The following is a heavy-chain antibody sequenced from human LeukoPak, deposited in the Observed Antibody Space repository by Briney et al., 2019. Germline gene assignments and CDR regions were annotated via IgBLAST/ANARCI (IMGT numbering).Heavy chain of an antibody. D-gene: IGHD3-16*02. Sequence: GGSLRLSCAASGFTFRSYWMTWVRQAPGRGLEWVANINQDGTEKYYVDSVKGRFSISRDNAKNSLFLQMNSLRAEDTAVYYCARAVYYDYVWGSYRPGPFDYWGQGTLVTVSS. CDR2: INQDGTEK. J-gene: IGHJ4*02. CDR1: GFTFRSYW. V-gene: IGHV3-7*01. CDR3: ARAVYYDYVWGSYRPGPFDY.